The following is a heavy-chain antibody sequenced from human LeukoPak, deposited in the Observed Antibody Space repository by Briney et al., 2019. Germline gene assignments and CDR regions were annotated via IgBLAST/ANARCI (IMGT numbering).Heavy chain of an antibody. CDR3: AREASQKGAHYMDV. CDR1: GGSISSYY. Sequence: SETLSLTCTVSGGSISSYYWSWIRQPPGKGLKWIGNIYYSGYTTYSPSLRSRVTISVDTSKNQFSLKLSSVTAADTAVYYCAREASQKGAHYMDVWGKGTTITISS. D-gene: IGHD3-16*01. CDR2: IYYSGYT. J-gene: IGHJ6*03. V-gene: IGHV4-59*01.